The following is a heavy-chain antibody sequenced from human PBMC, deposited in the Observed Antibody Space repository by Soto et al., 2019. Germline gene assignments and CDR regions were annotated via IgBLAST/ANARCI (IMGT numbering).Heavy chain of an antibody. CDR3: AKVKRGYEYFDY. CDR2: ISGSGGST. D-gene: IGHD5-12*01. Sequence: EVQLLESGGGLVQPGGSLRLSCAASGFTFSSYAMSWVRQAPGKGLEWVSAISGSGGSTYYADSVKGRFTISRDNSKNTLYLQMNSLRAEYTAVYYCAKVKRGYEYFDYWGQGTLVTVSS. V-gene: IGHV3-23*01. J-gene: IGHJ4*02. CDR1: GFTFSSYA.